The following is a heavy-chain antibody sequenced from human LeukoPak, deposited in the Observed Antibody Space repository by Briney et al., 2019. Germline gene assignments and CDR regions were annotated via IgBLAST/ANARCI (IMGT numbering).Heavy chain of an antibody. CDR1: GFTFSSYW. D-gene: IGHD3-16*02. CDR2: INSDGGSA. J-gene: IGHJ4*02. Sequence: GGSLRLSCTASGFTFSSYWMHWVRQAPGKGLVWVSRINSDGGSANYADSVKGRFTISRDNSKNTLYLQMNSLRAEDTAVYYCAKDLSWGGFDYWGQGTLVTVSS. V-gene: IGHV3-74*01. CDR3: AKDLSWGGFDY.